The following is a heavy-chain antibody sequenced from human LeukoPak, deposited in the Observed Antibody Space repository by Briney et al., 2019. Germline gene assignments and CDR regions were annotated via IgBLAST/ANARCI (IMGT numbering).Heavy chain of an antibody. D-gene: IGHD1-26*01. CDR3: RGAFDI. CDR1: GFPFSNYA. CDR2: IKSKTDGGTT. V-gene: IGHV3-15*01. Sequence: PGESLRLSCAGSGFPFSNYAMSWVRQAPGKGLEWVGRIKSKTDGGTTDYAAPVKGRFTISRDDSKNTLYLQMNSLKTEDTAVYYCRGAFDIWGQGTMVTVSS. J-gene: IGHJ3*02.